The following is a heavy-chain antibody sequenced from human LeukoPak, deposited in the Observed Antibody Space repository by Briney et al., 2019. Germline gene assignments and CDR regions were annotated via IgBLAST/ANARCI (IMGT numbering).Heavy chain of an antibody. CDR1: GFTFSTFW. V-gene: IGHV3-74*01. J-gene: IGHJ6*02. Sequence: GGSLRLSCAASGFTFSTFWMHWVRQAPGKGLVWVSRINGDESLTHYADSVRGRFTISRDNARSTLYLQMDSLRAEDTAVYYCALFWRDGMDVWGQGTTVTVSS. CDR3: ALFWRDGMDV. D-gene: IGHD1-1*01. CDR2: INGDESLT.